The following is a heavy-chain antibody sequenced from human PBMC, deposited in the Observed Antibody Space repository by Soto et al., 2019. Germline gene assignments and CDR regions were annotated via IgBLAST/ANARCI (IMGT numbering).Heavy chain of an antibody. J-gene: IGHJ6*02. Sequence: EVQLVESGGGLVKPGGSLSLSCAASGFSFSRPWMNWVRQGPGKGLEWVGRIKSKADGGTTHYAAPVRGRFTISRDDSKNTLYLQMNSLKTEDTAVYYCTARIVGITDGMDAWGQGTTVTVSS. CDR3: TARIVGITDGMDA. CDR1: GFSFSRPW. CDR2: IKSKADGGTT. V-gene: IGHV3-15*07. D-gene: IGHD1-26*01.